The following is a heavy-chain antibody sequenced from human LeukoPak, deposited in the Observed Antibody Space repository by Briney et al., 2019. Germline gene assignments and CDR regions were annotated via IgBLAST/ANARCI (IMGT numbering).Heavy chain of an antibody. CDR2: IRHDGNAK. J-gene: IGHJ4*02. CDR1: GFAFSDFW. D-gene: IGHD2-15*01. CDR3: ATSHDSAGND. V-gene: IGHV3-7*01. Sequence: GGSLRLSCAASGFAFSDFWMSWVRQAPGKGLEWVATIRHDGNAKNYVPSVRGRFTISRDNAKNSLYLQMNSLTVEDTAVYYCATSHDSAGNDWGQGTLVTVSS.